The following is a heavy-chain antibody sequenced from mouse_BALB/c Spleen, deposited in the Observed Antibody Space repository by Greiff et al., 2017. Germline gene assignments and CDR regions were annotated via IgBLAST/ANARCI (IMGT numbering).Heavy chain of an antibody. D-gene: IGHD2-2*01. CDR1: GFTFSSYA. CDR3: ARRGYDVLYAMDY. J-gene: IGHJ4*01. CDR2: ISSGGSYT. V-gene: IGHV5-9-3*01. Sequence: DVKLVESGGGLVKPGGSLKLSCAASGFTFSSYAMSWVRQTPEKRLEWVATISSGGSYTYYPDSVKGRFTISRDNAKNTLYLQMSSLRSEDTAMYYCARRGYDVLYAMDYWGQGTSVTVSS.